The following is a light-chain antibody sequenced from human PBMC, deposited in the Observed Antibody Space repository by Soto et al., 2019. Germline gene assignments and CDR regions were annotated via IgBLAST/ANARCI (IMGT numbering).Light chain of an antibody. Sequence: DIQMTQSPSTLSASLGDRVTITCRASQSISNWLAWYQQKRGKVPKLLIYKSSNLESGIPSRFSGSGYGTEFTLTIGSLQPDDFASYYCQQYNGTFGQGTKLEIK. J-gene: IGKJ2*02. CDR3: QQYNGT. CDR2: KSS. V-gene: IGKV1-5*03. CDR1: QSISNW.